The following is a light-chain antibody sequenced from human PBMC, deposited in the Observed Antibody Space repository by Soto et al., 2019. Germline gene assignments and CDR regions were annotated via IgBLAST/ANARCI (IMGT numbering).Light chain of an antibody. J-gene: IGKJ4*01. CDR3: QPYNNWPLT. CDR1: QGIGDT. V-gene: IGKV3-15*01. Sequence: EVVMSQSPATLSVSTGEGATLXXRASQGIGDTLAWYQHKPGQTPRLXIYDTSTRATGVPTRFSGSRSGAEFTLTINSLQSEDFAVYYCQPYNNWPLTFGGGTKVDIK. CDR2: DTS.